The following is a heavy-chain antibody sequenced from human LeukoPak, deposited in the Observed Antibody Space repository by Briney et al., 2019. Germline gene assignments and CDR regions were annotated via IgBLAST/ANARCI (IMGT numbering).Heavy chain of an antibody. D-gene: IGHD1-1*01. J-gene: IGHJ4*02. V-gene: IGHV4-59*01. CDR3: ATSTTGTTLDY. CDR2: IYYSGST. CDR1: GGSISSYY. Sequence: SSETLSLTCTVSGGSISSYYWSWIRQPPGKGLEWIGYIYYSGSTNYNPSFKSRVTISVDTSKNQLSLKLSSVTAADTAVYYCATSTTGTTLDYWGQGTLVTVSS.